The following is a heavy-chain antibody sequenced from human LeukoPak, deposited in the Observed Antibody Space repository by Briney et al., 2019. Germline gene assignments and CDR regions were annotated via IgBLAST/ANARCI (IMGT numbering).Heavy chain of an antibody. CDR3: ARVSSLGRFDP. CDR1: GYTFTSYA. J-gene: IGHJ5*02. Sequence: ASVKVSCKASGYTFTSYAMHWVRQAPGQRLEWMGWIDAGNGNTKYSQKFQGRVTITRDTSASTAYMELSSLRSEDTAVYYCARVSSLGRFDPWGQGTLVTVSS. D-gene: IGHD6-6*01. CDR2: IDAGNGNT. V-gene: IGHV1-3*01.